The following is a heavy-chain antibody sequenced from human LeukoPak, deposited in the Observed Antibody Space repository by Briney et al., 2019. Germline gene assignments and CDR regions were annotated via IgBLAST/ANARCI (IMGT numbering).Heavy chain of an antibody. Sequence: GGSLRLSCAASGFTVSSNYMSWVRQAPGKGLEWVSVIYSGGSTYYADSVKGRFTISRDNSKNTLYLQMNSLRAEDTAVYYCARDSRYYDILTGYGTYYFDYWGQGTLVTVSS. CDR2: IYSGGST. CDR3: ARDSRYYDILTGYGTYYFDY. D-gene: IGHD3-9*01. J-gene: IGHJ4*02. V-gene: IGHV3-53*01. CDR1: GFTVSSNY.